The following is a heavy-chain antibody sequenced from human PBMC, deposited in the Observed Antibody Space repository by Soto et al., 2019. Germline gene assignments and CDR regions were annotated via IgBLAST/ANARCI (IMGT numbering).Heavy chain of an antibody. V-gene: IGHV1-8*01. CDR3: ARERRYGLDY. Sequence: QVQLVQSGAEVKKPGAAVKVSCKASGYTFTSYDINWVRQATGQGLEWMGWMNPNSGNTVYAQKFQGRVTMNRNTSISTAYMELSRLRSEHTAVYYCARERRYGLDYWGQGTLVTVSS. D-gene: IGHD3-10*01. CDR1: GYTFTSYD. CDR2: MNPNSGNT. J-gene: IGHJ4*02.